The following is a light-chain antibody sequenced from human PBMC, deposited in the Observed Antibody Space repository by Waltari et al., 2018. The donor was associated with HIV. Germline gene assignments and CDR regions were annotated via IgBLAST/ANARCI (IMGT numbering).Light chain of an antibody. J-gene: IGLJ3*02. CDR1: NSNIGTNT. CDR2: RNN. CDR3: ATWDDSLIWV. Sequence: QPVLTQPPSASAPPGHGVTIPCSGTNSNIGTNTVSWYQHLPGIAPKLLIYRNNRRPSEVPDRFSGSRSGTSASLAISGLRSEDEADYDCATWDDSLIWVFGGGTKLTVL. V-gene: IGLV1-47*01.